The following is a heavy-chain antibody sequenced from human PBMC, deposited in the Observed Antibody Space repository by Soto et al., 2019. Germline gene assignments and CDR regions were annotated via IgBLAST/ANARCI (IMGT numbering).Heavy chain of an antibody. CDR1: GYTFTSYG. Sequence: QVQLVQSGAEVKKPGASVKVSCKASGYTFTSYGISWVRQAPGQGLEWMGWISAYNGNTNYAQKLQGRVTMTTDTATSTAYMELRRLRSDDTAVYYCARGGWGGITYDILTGLCFDIWGQGTMVTVSS. CDR3: ARGGWGGITYDILTGLCFDI. CDR2: ISAYNGNT. V-gene: IGHV1-18*04. D-gene: IGHD3-9*01. J-gene: IGHJ3*02.